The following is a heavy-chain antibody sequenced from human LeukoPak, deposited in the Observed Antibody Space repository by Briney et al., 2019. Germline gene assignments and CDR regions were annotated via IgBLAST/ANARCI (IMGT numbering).Heavy chain of an antibody. CDR2: ISGGGGST. Sequence: GGSLRLSCAASGFTFNTYAMNWVRQAPGKGLEWDSTISGGGGSTYYADSVKGRFTISRDNSITTLYLQMNSLRAEDTAVYYCATGGSGSYYTYWGQGTLVTVSS. V-gene: IGHV3-23*01. D-gene: IGHD1-26*01. CDR1: GFTFNTYA. CDR3: ATGGSGSYYTY. J-gene: IGHJ4*02.